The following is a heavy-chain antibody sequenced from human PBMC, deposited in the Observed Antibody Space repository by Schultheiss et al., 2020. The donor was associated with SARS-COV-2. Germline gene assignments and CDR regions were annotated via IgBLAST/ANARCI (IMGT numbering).Heavy chain of an antibody. CDR3: ARSGAPSYYDFWSYYYYGMDV. CDR1: GFTFSSYA. D-gene: IGHD3-3*01. J-gene: IGHJ6*02. V-gene: IGHV3-30*04. Sequence: GGSLRLSCAASGFTFSSYAMSWVRQAPGKGLEWVAVISYDGSNKYYADSVKGRFTISRDNSKNTLYLQMNSLRAEDTAVYYCARSGAPSYYDFWSYYYYGMDVWGQGTTVTVSS. CDR2: ISYDGSNK.